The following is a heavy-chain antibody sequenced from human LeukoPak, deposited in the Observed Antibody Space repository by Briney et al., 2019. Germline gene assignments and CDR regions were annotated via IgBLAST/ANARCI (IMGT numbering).Heavy chain of an antibody. CDR3: TTRRQDGC. V-gene: IGHV3-15*01. CDR2: IKSKIDGGTI. D-gene: IGHD6-25*01. J-gene: IGHJ4*02. CDR1: GFTFSDAW. Sequence: GGSLRLSCVGSGFTFSDAWISWVRQAPGKGLERVGRIKSKIDGGTIDYAAPVKGRFTISRDDSRNTLYLQMNSLKTEDTAVYYCTTRRQDGCWGQGTLVTVS.